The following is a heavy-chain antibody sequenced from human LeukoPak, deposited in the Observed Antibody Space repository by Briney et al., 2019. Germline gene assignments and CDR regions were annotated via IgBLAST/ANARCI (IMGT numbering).Heavy chain of an antibody. V-gene: IGHV3-48*01. CDR2: ISSSSSTI. CDR1: GFTFSSYS. Sequence: GGSLRLSCAASGFTFSSYSMNWVRQAPGKGLEWVSYISSSSSTIYYADSVKGRFTISRDNSKNTLYLQMNSLRAEDTAVYYCAKGYGSGSYYNVRVFDPWGQGTLVTVSS. D-gene: IGHD3-10*01. J-gene: IGHJ5*02. CDR3: AKGYGSGSYYNVRVFDP.